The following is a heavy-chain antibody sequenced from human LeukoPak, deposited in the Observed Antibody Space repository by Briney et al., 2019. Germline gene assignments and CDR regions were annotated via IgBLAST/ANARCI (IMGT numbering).Heavy chain of an antibody. V-gene: IGHV1-69*06. D-gene: IGHD2-2*01. J-gene: IGHJ5*02. CDR2: IIPIFGTA. CDR1: GGTFSSYA. Sequence: SVKVSCKASGGTFSSYAISWVRQAPGQGLEWMGGIIPIFGTANYAQKFQGRVTITADKSTSTAYMELSSLRSEDTAVYYCARDGTYCSSTSCYFSHWFDPWGQGTLVTVSS. CDR3: ARDGTYCSSTSCYFSHWFDP.